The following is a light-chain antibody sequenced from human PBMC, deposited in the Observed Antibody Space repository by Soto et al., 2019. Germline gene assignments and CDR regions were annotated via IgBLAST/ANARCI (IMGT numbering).Light chain of an antibody. CDR3: SSYTSSSTPYV. CDR1: SSDVGGYNY. CDR2: EVS. Sequence: QSVLTQPASVSGSPGQSITISCTGTSSDVGGYNYVSWYQQHPGKAPKVMIYEVSNRPSGVPNRFSGSKSGNTASLTISGLQAEDEADYYCSSYTSSSTPYVFGTGTKLTVL. J-gene: IGLJ1*01. V-gene: IGLV2-14*03.